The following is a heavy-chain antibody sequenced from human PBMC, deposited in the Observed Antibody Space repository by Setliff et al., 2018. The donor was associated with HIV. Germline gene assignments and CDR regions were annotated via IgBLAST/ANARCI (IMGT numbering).Heavy chain of an antibody. CDR1: GGSISSSGYY. CDR3: ASRRFVTGLMTSSGAFEM. V-gene: IGHV4-39*01. CDR2: IYYSGST. J-gene: IGHJ3*02. D-gene: IGHD2-8*01. Sequence: SETLSLTCTVSGGSISSSGYYWGWIRQPPGKGLEWIGSIYYSGSTYYNPSLRGRLTISVDTSKNQFSLNLSSVTAADTAVYYCASRRFVTGLMTSSGAFEMWGQGTMVTVSS.